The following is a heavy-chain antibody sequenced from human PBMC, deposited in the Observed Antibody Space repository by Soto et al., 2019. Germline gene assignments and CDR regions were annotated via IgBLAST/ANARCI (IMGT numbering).Heavy chain of an antibody. CDR1: GFLFSSNW. J-gene: IGHJ4*02. D-gene: IGHD6-13*01. Sequence: EMQLVESGGGLVQPGGSLRLSCAASGFLFSSNWMHWVRQAPGKGLVWVSRISGDLSSTDYADSVKGRFTISRDNAKNTLYLQMDSLRADDTAVYFCARGIGLSAQDYWGQGTLVTVSS. CDR2: ISGDLSST. CDR3: ARGIGLSAQDY. V-gene: IGHV3-74*01.